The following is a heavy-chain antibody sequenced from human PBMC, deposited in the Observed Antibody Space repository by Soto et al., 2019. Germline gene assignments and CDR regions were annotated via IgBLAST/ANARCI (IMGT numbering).Heavy chain of an antibody. CDR3: ARVEETTVIPYYYYGMDV. Sequence: SETLSLTCAVSGGSISSSNWWSWVRQPPGKGLEWIGEIYHSGSTNYNPSLKSRVTISVDKSKNQFSLKLSSVTAADTAVYYCARVEETTVIPYYYYGMDVWGQGTTVTVSS. CDR1: GGSISSSNW. J-gene: IGHJ6*02. V-gene: IGHV4-4*02. CDR2: IYHSGST. D-gene: IGHD4-17*01.